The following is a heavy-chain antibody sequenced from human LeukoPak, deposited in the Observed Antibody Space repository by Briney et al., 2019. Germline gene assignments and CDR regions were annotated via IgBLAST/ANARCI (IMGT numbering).Heavy chain of an antibody. Sequence: GESLKISCKGSGYSFTSYWIGWVRQMPGKGLEWMGIIYPGDSDTRYSPSFQGQVTISADKSISTAYLQWSSLKASDTAMYYCARHPNHYGILTGYPPFIDYWGQGTLVTVSS. D-gene: IGHD3-9*01. J-gene: IGHJ4*02. CDR1: GYSFTSYW. CDR3: ARHPNHYGILTGYPPFIDY. V-gene: IGHV5-51*01. CDR2: IYPGDSDT.